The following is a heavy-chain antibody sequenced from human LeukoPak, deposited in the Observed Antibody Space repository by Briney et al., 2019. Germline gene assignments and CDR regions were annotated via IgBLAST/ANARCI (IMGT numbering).Heavy chain of an antibody. V-gene: IGHV4-30-2*01. CDR2: IYHSGST. CDR1: GGSISSGGYS. D-gene: IGHD2-8*01. Sequence: SETLSLTCAVSGGSISSGGYSWSWNRQPRGKGLEWIGYIYHSGSTYYNPSLNSRVTISVDRCKNQFSLKLSSVTAADTAVYYCARGPVSPKDYYYYYGMDVWGQGTTVTVSS. CDR3: ARGPVSPKDYYYYYGMDV. J-gene: IGHJ6*02.